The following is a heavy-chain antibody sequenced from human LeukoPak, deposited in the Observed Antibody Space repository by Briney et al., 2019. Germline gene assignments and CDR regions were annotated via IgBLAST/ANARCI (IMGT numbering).Heavy chain of an antibody. CDR3: AKASYSSSWWVVDY. V-gene: IGHV3-23*01. Sequence: GGSLRLSCAASGFTFSSYAMSWVRQAPGRGLEWVSAISGSGSSTYYADSVKGRFTISRDNSKNTLYLQMNSLRAEDTAVYYCAKASYSSSWWVVDYWGQGTLVTVS. CDR1: GFTFSSYA. J-gene: IGHJ4*02. CDR2: ISGSGSST. D-gene: IGHD6-6*01.